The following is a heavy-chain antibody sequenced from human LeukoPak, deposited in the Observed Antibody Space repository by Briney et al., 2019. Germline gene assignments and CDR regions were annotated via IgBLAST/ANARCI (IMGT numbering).Heavy chain of an antibody. D-gene: IGHD2-15*01. CDR3: ARRILRGGIRAQALDI. CDR2: IYPGDSDT. CDR1: GYSFTSYW. J-gene: IGHJ3*02. V-gene: IGHV5-51*01. Sequence: GESLKISCKGSGYSFTSYWIGWVRQMPGKGLEWMGIIYPGDSDTRYSPSFQGQVTISADKSISTACLQWSSLKASDTAMYYCARRILRGGIRAQALDIWGQGTMVTVSS.